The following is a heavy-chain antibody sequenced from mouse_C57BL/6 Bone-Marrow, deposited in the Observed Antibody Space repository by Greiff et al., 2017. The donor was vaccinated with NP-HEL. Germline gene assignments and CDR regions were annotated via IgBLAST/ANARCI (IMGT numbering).Heavy chain of an antibody. V-gene: IGHV5-4*01. CDR2: ISDGGSYT. CDR3: ARAYYYGSSYDY. CDR1: GFTFSSYA. J-gene: IGHJ2*01. D-gene: IGHD1-1*01. Sequence: EVQGVESGGGLVKPGGSLKLSCAASGFTFSSYAMSWVRQTPEKRLEWVATISDGGSYTYYPDNVKGRFTISRDNAKNNLYLQMSHLKSEDTAMYYCARAYYYGSSYDYWGQGTTLTVSS.